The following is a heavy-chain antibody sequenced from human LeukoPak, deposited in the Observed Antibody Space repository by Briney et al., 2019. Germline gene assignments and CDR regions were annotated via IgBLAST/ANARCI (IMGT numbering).Heavy chain of an antibody. CDR2: ISAYNGNT. CDR1: GYTFTSYG. J-gene: IGHJ6*02. D-gene: IGHD7-27*01. CDR3: ARGLPWGQNSLYGMDV. Sequence: GASVKVSCKASGYTFTSYGVSWVRQAPGQGLEWMGWISAYNGNTNYAQKVQARVTMTRDTSTSTAYMELRSLRSDATAVYYCARGLPWGQNSLYGMDVWGQGTTVTVSS. V-gene: IGHV1-18*01.